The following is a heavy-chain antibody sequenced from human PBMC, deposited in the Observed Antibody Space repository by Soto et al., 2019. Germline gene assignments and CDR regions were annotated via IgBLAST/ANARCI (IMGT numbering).Heavy chain of an antibody. CDR1: GFSISDSY. Sequence: PGGSLRLSCATSGFSISDSYMSWIRQAPGKGLEWISYISPRSTFRDYAGSLKGRFTISRDSVKNSVYLQMNNLTADDTGVYYCARGGGGGLFDPWGQGSLVTVSS. CDR3: ARGGGGGLFDP. J-gene: IGHJ5*02. V-gene: IGHV3-11*06. D-gene: IGHD2-21*01. CDR2: ISPRSTFR.